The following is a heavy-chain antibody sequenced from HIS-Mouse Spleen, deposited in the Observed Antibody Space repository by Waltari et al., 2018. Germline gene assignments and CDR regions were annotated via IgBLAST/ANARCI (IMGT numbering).Heavy chain of an antibody. CDR2: IGTACDT. Sequence: EVQLVESGGGLVQPGGSLRLSCAASGFTFSSYDLHWVRQATGKGRGVVSAIGTACDTYYPGSGKGRFTISRENAKNSLYLQMNSLRAGDTAVYYCARDRSEYGMDVWGQGTTVTVSS. J-gene: IGHJ6*02. CDR3: ARDRSEYGMDV. CDR1: GFTFSSYD. V-gene: IGHV3-13*01.